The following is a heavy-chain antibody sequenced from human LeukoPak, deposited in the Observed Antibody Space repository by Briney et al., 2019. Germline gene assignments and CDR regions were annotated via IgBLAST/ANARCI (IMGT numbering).Heavy chain of an antibody. D-gene: IGHD3-22*01. CDR1: GFTFDDYA. CDR2: ISWNSGSI. J-gene: IGHJ4*02. CDR3: AKDSIAGRKHYYDSSGYLFDY. V-gene: IGHV3-9*01. Sequence: GRSLRLSCAASGFTFDDYAMHWVRHAPGKGLEWVSGISWNSGSIGYADSVKGRFTISRDNAKNSLYLQMNSLRAEDTALYYCAKDSIAGRKHYYDSSGYLFDYWGQGTLVTVSS.